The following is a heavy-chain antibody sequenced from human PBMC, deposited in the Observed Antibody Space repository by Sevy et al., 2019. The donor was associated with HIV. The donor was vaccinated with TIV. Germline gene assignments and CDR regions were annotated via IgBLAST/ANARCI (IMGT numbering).Heavy chain of an antibody. V-gene: IGHV3-72*01. J-gene: IGHJ4*02. Sequence: GGSLRLSCAASGFTFSDYYMDWVRQAPGKGLEWVGRTRNKDKSYTTEYAATVKGRFNISRDDEKNSLYLQMNSLKVEATAMYYCACDGDNTGACFDSWGQGTLVTVSS. CDR3: ACDGDNTGACFDS. CDR1: GFTFSDYY. D-gene: IGHD2-21*01. CDR2: TRNKDKSYTT.